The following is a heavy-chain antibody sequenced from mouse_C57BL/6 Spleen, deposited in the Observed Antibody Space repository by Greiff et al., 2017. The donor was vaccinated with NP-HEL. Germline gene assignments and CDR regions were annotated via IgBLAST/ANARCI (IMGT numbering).Heavy chain of an antibody. Sequence: EVKLVESGGDLVKPGGSLKLSCAASGFTFSSYGMSWVRQTPDKRLEWGATRSSGGSYTYYPDSVKGRFTISRDNAKNTLYLQMSSLKSEDTAMYYCARHPGTYWYFDVWGTGTTVTVSS. CDR2: RSSGGSYT. D-gene: IGHD4-1*01. CDR3: ARHPGTYWYFDV. CDR1: GFTFSSYG. V-gene: IGHV5-6*01. J-gene: IGHJ1*03.